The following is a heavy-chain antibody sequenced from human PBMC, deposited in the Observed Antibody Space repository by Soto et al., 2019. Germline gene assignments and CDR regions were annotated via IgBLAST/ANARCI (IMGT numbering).Heavy chain of an antibody. CDR3: ARAAEEQYCSSTSCYSPSLFY. D-gene: IGHD2-2*01. CDR2: INPNSGGT. Sequence: GASVKVSCKASGYTFTCYYMHWVRQAPGQGLEWMGWINPNSGGTNYAQKFQGWVTMTRDTSISTAYMELSRLRSDDTAVYYCARAAEEQYCSSTSCYSPSLFYWGQGTLVTVSS. J-gene: IGHJ4*02. V-gene: IGHV1-2*04. CDR1: GYTFTCYY.